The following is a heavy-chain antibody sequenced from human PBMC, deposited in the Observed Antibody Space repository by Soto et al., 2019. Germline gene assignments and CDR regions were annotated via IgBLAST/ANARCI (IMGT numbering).Heavy chain of an antibody. CDR3: ARELSSGGGDCPYCMDD. V-gene: IGHV1-46*04. CDR1: RYPFTDHF. CDR2: ISHYYHSR. J-gene: IGHJ1*01. D-gene: IGHD2-21*02. Sequence: ASVKVSCKTSRYPFTDHFIHWLRQAPGQGGKWMEWISHYYHSRSYYHKLQLRLRVTADASTTTVYMYLSSLTAEDSAVYLCARELSSGGGDCPYCMDDWGQGTLVTVSS.